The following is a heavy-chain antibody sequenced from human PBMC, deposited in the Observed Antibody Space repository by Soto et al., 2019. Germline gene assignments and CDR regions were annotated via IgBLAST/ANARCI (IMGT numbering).Heavy chain of an antibody. CDR3: ATGTTPHDAFDI. V-gene: IGHV3-53*01. J-gene: IGHJ3*02. CDR1: GFTVSNNY. CDR2: IYRAGTT. Sequence: ESGGGLIQPGGSLRLSCAVSGFTVSNNYMTWVRQAAGKGLDWVSVIYRAGTTYYADSVKGRFTISRDNSKNTLFLQMNNLRAEDTAVYYCATGTTPHDAFDIWGQGTMVTVSS. D-gene: IGHD1-1*01.